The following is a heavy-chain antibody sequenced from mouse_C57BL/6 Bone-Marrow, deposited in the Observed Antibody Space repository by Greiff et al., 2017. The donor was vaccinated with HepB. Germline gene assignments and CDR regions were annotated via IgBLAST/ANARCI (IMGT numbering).Heavy chain of an antibody. V-gene: IGHV1-50*01. CDR3: ARRDDYGSSYWYFDV. Sequence: QVQLQQPGAELVKPGASVKLSCKASGYTFTSYWMQWVKQRPGQGLEWIGEIDPSDSYTNYNQKFKGKATLTVDTSSSTAYMQLSSLTSEDSAVYYCARRDDYGSSYWYFDVWGTGTTVTVSS. D-gene: IGHD1-1*01. CDR2: IDPSDSYT. J-gene: IGHJ1*03. CDR1: GYTFTSYW.